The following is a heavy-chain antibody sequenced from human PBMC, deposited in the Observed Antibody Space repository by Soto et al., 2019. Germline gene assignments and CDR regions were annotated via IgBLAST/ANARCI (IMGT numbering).Heavy chain of an antibody. CDR1: GYTFTSYG. D-gene: IGHD2-2*01. V-gene: IGHV1-18*01. CDR2: ISAYNGNT. Sequence: ASVKVSCKASGYTFTSYGISWVRQAPGQGLEWMGWISAYNGNTNYAQKLQGRVTMTTDTSTSTAYMELRSLRSDDTAVYYCARDSVVVPAATSMNYYYGMDVWGEGTTVTVS. J-gene: IGHJ6*02. CDR3: ARDSVVVPAATSMNYYYGMDV.